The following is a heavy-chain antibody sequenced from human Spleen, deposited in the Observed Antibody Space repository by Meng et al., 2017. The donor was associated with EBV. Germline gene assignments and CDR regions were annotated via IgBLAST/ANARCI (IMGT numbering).Heavy chain of an antibody. CDR1: GYIFASYA. CDR3: ARPYYDVLTGYYFFDY. J-gene: IGHJ4*02. Sequence: SGAEVNKPGSLVKVSCKASGYIFASYAMHWVRQAPGQRLEWMGWINAGNDNIKYSQNFQGRVTITSDTSASTAYMELSSLKSEDTAVYYCARPYYDVLTGYYFFDYWGQGTLVTVSS. V-gene: IGHV1-3*01. D-gene: IGHD3-9*01. CDR2: INAGNDNI.